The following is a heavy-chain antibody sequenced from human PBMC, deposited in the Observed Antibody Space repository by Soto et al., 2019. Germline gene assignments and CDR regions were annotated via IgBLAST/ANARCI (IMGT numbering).Heavy chain of an antibody. Sequence: GGSLRLSCTVSGLTFSTYWMHWVRQAPGKGLVWVSRINGDGTSTAYADSVKGRFTISRDNAKNTLYLQMNSLRVEDTAVYYCARDRRAEIVVVPAASNRFDPWGQGTLVTVFS. D-gene: IGHD2-2*01. J-gene: IGHJ5*02. CDR3: ARDRRAEIVVVPAASNRFDP. CDR2: INGDGTST. CDR1: GLTFSTYW. V-gene: IGHV3-74*01.